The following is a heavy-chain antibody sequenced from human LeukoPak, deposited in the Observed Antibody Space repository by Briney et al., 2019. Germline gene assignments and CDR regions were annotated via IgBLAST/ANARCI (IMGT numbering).Heavy chain of an antibody. J-gene: IGHJ3*02. Sequence: SETLSLTCTVSGCTISNYYWSWIRQPPENGLEWIAYIDYSGSTSYNPYLESRVNISMDPSKNQFSLNVRSVNPEDTAVYYCARDRRRNLLHAFDIWGQGTMVTVSS. CDR3: ARDRRRNLLHAFDI. V-gene: IGHV4-59*01. CDR2: IDYSGST. CDR1: GCTISNYY. D-gene: IGHD1-26*01.